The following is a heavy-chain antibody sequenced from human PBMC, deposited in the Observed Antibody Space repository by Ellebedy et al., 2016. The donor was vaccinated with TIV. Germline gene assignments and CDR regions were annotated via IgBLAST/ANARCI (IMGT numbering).Heavy chain of an antibody. CDR2: ISFDGNNE. J-gene: IGHJ4*02. CDR1: GFIFSDFA. CDR3: ARESLGYCSGGSCNDSEGPYDF. D-gene: IGHD2-15*01. Sequence: GESLKISCAASGFIFSDFAMHWVRQAPGKGLEWVAVISFDGNNEYSADSVEGRFTISKDNSKNTLFLQMSSLRREDTAVYYGARESLGYCSGGSCNDSEGPYDFWGQGALVTVSS. V-gene: IGHV3-30*04.